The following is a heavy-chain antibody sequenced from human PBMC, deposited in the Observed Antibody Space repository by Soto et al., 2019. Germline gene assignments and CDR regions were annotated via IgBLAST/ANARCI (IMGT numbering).Heavy chain of an antibody. D-gene: IGHD1-26*01. CDR3: ARVGRVGAPPGADY. CDR1: GGIFSSYA. J-gene: IGHJ4*02. Sequence: QVQLVQSGAEVKKPGSSVKVSCKASGGIFSSYAISWRRQAPGQGLEWMGAVIPILGQAYYAQNFQGRVTLTADESTRTASMDLISLRSDDTAVYVGARVGRVGAPPGADYWGQGTLITVSS. CDR2: VIPILGQA. V-gene: IGHV1-69*01.